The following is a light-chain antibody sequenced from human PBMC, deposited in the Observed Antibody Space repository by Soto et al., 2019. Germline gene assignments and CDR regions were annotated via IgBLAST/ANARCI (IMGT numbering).Light chain of an antibody. Sequence: DIQMTQSPSSLSASVGDRVTITCRASQGIRNALGWYQQKPGKAPKRLIYGASNLQSGVPSRFSGSGSGTEFTLTITSLQPEDFGTYYCQHHNSYPRTFGQGTKVEIK. V-gene: IGKV1-17*01. CDR3: QHHNSYPRT. CDR1: QGIRNA. J-gene: IGKJ1*01. CDR2: GAS.